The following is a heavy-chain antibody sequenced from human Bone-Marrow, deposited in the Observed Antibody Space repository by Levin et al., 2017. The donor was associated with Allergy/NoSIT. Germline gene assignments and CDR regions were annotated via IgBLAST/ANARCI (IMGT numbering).Heavy chain of an antibody. CDR2: INSASRT. Sequence: GGSLRLSCEASGFTFSSYAISWVRQAPGKGLEWVSVINSASRTYYANSVKGRFTVSRDNSKMTVFLQMQTLRAEDTGIYYCAKSWGTYRPLDYWGQGTRVTVSS. CDR3: AKSWGTYRPLDY. D-gene: IGHD3-16*02. J-gene: IGHJ4*02. V-gene: IGHV3-23*01. CDR1: GFTFSSYA.